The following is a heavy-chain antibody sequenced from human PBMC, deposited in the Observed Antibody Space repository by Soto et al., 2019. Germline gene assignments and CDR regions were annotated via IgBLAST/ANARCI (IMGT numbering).Heavy chain of an antibody. D-gene: IGHD2-2*01. V-gene: IGHV3-23*01. CDR3: AKLGYCSSTSCPGGAFDI. J-gene: IGHJ3*02. CDR2: ISGSGGST. CDR1: GFTFSSYA. Sequence: HPGGSLRLSCAASGFTFSSYAMSWVRQAPGKGLEWVSAISGSGGSTYYADSVKGRFTISRDNSKNTLYLQMNSLRAEDTAVYYCAKLGYCSSTSCPGGAFDIWGQGTMVTVSS.